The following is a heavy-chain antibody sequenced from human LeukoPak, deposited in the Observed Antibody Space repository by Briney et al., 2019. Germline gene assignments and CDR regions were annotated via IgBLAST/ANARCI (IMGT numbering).Heavy chain of an antibody. Sequence: GGSLRLSCAASGFTFSSYIMNWVRQAPGKGLEWVSSIGTSSSFIYYADSVKGRFTISRDNAKNSLYLQMNSLRAEDTAVYYCARVVSGNLDYWGQGTLVTVSS. CDR3: ARVVSGNLDY. J-gene: IGHJ4*02. V-gene: IGHV3-21*01. CDR2: IGTSSSFI. CDR1: GFTFSSYI. D-gene: IGHD1-26*01.